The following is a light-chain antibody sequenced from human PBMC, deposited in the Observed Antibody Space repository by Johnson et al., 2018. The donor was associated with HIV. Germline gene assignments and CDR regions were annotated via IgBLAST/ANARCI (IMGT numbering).Light chain of an antibody. V-gene: IGLV1-51*02. CDR2: ENH. CDR1: SSNIGNNY. CDR3: GTCDSALSAGV. Sequence: QSVLTQPPSVSAAPGQKVTISCSGSSSNIGNNYVSWYQQLPGTAPKLLIYENHRRPSGIPDRFSGSKSGTSATLGITGLQTGDEADYYCGTCDSALSAGVFGTGTKVTVL. J-gene: IGLJ1*01.